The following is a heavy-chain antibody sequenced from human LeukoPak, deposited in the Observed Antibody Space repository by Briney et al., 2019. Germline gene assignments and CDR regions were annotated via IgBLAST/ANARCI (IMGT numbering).Heavy chain of an antibody. CDR1: GFTFSSYG. CDR3: AKLRIVGAY. D-gene: IGHD1-26*01. V-gene: IGHV3-30*02. J-gene: IGHJ4*02. Sequence: GGSLRLSCAAPGFTFSSYGMHWVRQAPGKGLEWVAFIRYDGSNKYYADSVKGRFTISRDNSKNTLYLQMNSLRAEDTAVYYCAKLRIVGAYWGQGTLVTVSS. CDR2: IRYDGSNK.